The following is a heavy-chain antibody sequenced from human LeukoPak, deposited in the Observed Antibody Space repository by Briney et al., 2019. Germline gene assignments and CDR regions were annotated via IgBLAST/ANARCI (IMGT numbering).Heavy chain of an antibody. V-gene: IGHV1-24*01. D-gene: IGHD2-2*01. Sequence: ASVKVSCKVSGYTLTELSMHWVRQAPGKGLEWMGGFDPEDGETIYAQKFQGRVTMTEDTSTDTAYMELSSLRSDDTAVYYCARLRSYSTSKYYYYYMDVWGKGTTVTISS. J-gene: IGHJ6*03. CDR3: ARLRSYSTSKYYYYYMDV. CDR1: GYTLTELS. CDR2: FDPEDGET.